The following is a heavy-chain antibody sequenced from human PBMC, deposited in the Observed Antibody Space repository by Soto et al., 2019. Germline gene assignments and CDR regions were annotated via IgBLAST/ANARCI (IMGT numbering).Heavy chain of an antibody. CDR2: ISYDGSNK. CDR3: ARTPGVVWGNGMDV. Sequence: GGSLRLSSAASGFTFSSYAMHWVRQAPGKGLEWVAVISYDGSNKYYADSVKGRFTISRDNSKNTLYLQMNSLRAEDTAVYYCARTPGVVWGNGMDVWGQGTTVTVSS. CDR1: GFTFSSYA. D-gene: IGHD3-3*01. J-gene: IGHJ6*02. V-gene: IGHV3-30-3*01.